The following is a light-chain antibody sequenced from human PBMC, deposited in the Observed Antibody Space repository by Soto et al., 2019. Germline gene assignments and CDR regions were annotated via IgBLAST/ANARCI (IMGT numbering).Light chain of an antibody. Sequence: QSALTQPASVSGSPGQSLTISCTGANSDIGGRKYVSWYQHHPGKAPKLIIYEVSNRPSGVSNRFSGSKSGNTASLTISGLQAEDEGDYYCSSDANTKGFGPGTKLTVL. V-gene: IGLV2-14*01. J-gene: IGLJ1*01. CDR1: NSDIGGRKY. CDR2: EVS. CDR3: SSDANTKG.